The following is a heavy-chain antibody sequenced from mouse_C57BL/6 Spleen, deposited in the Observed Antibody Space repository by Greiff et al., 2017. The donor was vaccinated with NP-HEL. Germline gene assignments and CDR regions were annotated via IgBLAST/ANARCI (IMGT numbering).Heavy chain of an antibody. V-gene: IGHV1-61*01. Sequence: QVQLQQPGAELVRPGSSVKLSCKASGYTFTSYWMDWVKQRPGQGLEWIGNIYPSDSETHYNQKFKDKATLTVDKSSSTAYMQLSSLTSEDSAVYYCARSDPYYAMDYWGQGTSVTVSS. J-gene: IGHJ4*01. CDR3: ARSDPYYAMDY. CDR1: GYTFTSYW. CDR2: IYPSDSET.